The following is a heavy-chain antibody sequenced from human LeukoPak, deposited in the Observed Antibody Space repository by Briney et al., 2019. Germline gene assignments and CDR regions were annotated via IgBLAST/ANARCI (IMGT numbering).Heavy chain of an antibody. CDR1: GYSISSGYY. D-gene: IGHD3-3*01. V-gene: IGHV4-38-2*01. J-gene: IGHJ3*02. CDR3: ARGTRGLEWLANDAFDI. CDR2: IYHSGST. Sequence: SETLSLTCAVSGYSISSGYYWGWIRQPPGKGLEWIGSIYHSGSTYYNPSLKSRVTISVDTSKNPFSLKLSSVTAADTAVYYCARGTRGLEWLANDAFDIWGQGTMVTVSS.